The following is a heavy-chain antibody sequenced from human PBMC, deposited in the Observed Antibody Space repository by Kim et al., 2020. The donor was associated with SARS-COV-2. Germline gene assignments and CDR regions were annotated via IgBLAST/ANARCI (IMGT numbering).Heavy chain of an antibody. V-gene: IGHV3-23*01. CDR3: AKTKQDY. J-gene: IGHJ4*02. CDR2: GGHT. D-gene: IGHD2-8*01. Sequence: GGHTYNADSVKGRCTTARDQSKNRLYLQMNSLRAEDTALYYCAKTKQDYWGQGTLVTVSS.